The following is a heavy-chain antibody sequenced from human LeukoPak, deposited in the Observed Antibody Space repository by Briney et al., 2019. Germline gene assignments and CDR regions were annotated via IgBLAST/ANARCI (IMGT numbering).Heavy chain of an antibody. CDR1: GFTFSTYG. D-gene: IGHD6-19*01. CDR3: AGEGSGWLPNY. CDR2: ISSSSDSM. J-gene: IGHJ4*02. V-gene: IGHV3-48*04. Sequence: GSLRLSCAASGFTFSTYGMNWVRQAPGKGLEWVSYISSSSDSMNYADSVRGRFTISRDNTRNSLYLQMSSLRVEDTAVYFCAGEGSGWLPNYWGQGTLVTVSS.